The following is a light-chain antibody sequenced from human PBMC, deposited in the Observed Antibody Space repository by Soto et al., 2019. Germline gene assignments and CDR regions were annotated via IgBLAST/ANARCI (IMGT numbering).Light chain of an antibody. Sequence: EIVLTQSPGTLSLSQGERAALSCRASQSVRGRYLAWYHQRPGQAPRLLIYGASSRATGIPDRCTGSGSGTDFTLTISSLEPEEFAVYYCQQYDTSPLFTSGPGTKVDIK. CDR1: QSVRGRY. V-gene: IGKV3-20*01. CDR2: GAS. CDR3: QQYDTSPLFT. J-gene: IGKJ3*01.